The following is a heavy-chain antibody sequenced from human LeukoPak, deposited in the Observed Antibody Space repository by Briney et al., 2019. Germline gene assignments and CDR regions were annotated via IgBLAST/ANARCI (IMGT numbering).Heavy chain of an antibody. J-gene: IGHJ4*02. CDR1: GCSFATYW. CDR3: ARSASMYTSNVDY. Sequence: KVGESLKISCKGSGCSFATYWIGWVRQTPGKGLEWMGIIYPGDSDTRYSPSFQGQVTISADKSISTAYLQWSSLKASDTAMYYCARSASMYTSNVDYWGQGTLVTVSS. D-gene: IGHD2-8*01. CDR2: IYPGDSDT. V-gene: IGHV5-51*01.